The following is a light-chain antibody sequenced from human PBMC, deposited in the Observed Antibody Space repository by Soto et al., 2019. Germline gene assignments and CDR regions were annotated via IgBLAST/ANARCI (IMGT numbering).Light chain of an antibody. Sequence: QSALTQPASGSGSPGQSITISCTGTSSDVCGYNYVSWYQQHPGKAPKLMVYDVSNRPSGVSNRFSGSKSGNTASLTISGLQAEDEADYYCSSYTSSSPLGYVFGTGTKVTVL. J-gene: IGLJ1*01. CDR2: DVS. CDR3: SSYTSSSPLGYV. V-gene: IGLV2-14*01. CDR1: SSDVCGYNY.